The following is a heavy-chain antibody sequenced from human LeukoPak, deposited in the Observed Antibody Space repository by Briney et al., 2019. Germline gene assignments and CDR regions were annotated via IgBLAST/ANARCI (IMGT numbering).Heavy chain of an antibody. CDR2: IKHDGSEK. V-gene: IGHV3-7*01. CDR3: AREKMLP. CDR1: GFTLSTYW. Sequence: GGSLRLSRAASGFTLSTYWMNWVRQPPGKGREWVANIKHDGSEKYYVDSVMGRFTISRDNAKNSLYLQMNSLRAEDTAVYYCAREKMLPWGQGTLVTVSS. J-gene: IGHJ4*02. D-gene: IGHD3-10*02.